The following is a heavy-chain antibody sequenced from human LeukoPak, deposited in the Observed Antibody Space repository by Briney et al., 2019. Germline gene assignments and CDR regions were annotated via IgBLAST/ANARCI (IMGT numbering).Heavy chain of an antibody. Sequence: SVKVSCTASGGTFSSYAISWVRQAPGQGLEWMGVIIPIFGTANYAQKFQGRVTITADKSTSTAYMELSSLRSEDTAVYYCARDGDYYDSSGPPNAFDIWGQGTMVTVSS. J-gene: IGHJ3*02. V-gene: IGHV1-69*06. CDR3: ARDGDYYDSSGPPNAFDI. CDR2: IIPIFGTA. CDR1: GGTFSSYA. D-gene: IGHD3-22*01.